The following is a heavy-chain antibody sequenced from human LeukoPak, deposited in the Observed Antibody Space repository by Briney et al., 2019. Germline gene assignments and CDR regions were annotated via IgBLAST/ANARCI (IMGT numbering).Heavy chain of an antibody. J-gene: IGHJ5*02. CDR3: AAGAESGYSGYDSIP. CDR1: GFILSTHG. CDR2: ISYDGTDK. Sequence: PGGSLRLSCAASGFILSTHGVHWVRQAPGKGLGWVAVISYDGTDKYYADSVKGRFTISRDNSKNTLYLQMNSLRTEDTAVYYCAAGAESGYSGYDSIPWGQGTLVTVSS. D-gene: IGHD5-12*01. V-gene: IGHV3-30*03.